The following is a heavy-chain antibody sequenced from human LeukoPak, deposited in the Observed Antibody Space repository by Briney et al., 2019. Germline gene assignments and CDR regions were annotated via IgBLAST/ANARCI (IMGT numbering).Heavy chain of an antibody. D-gene: IGHD3-10*01. CDR2: IIPIFGTA. CDR1: GGTFSSYA. J-gene: IGHJ4*02. V-gene: IGHV1-69*05. CDR3: ASSTSMVRGIDY. Sequence: SVKVSCKASGGTFSSYAISWVRQAPGQGLEWMGGIIPIFGTANYAQKFQGRVTMTRDTSTSTVYMELSSLRSEDTAVYYCASSTSMVRGIDYWGQGTLVTVSS.